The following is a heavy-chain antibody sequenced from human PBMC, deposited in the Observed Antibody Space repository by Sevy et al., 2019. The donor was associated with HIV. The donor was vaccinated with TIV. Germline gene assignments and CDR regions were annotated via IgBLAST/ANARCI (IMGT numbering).Heavy chain of an antibody. CDR1: GFNFASYD. V-gene: IGHV1-8*02. J-gene: IGHJ6*02. D-gene: IGHD6-19*01. CDR3: ARVSGWHLRYGMDV. CDR2: MNTNTGNT. Sequence: ASVKVSCKASGFNFASYDIYWVRQATGQGLEWMGWMNTNTGNTGFAQKFQGRVTMTRNTSITTAYMELSNLRSEDTAVYYCARVSGWHLRYGMDVWGPGTTVTVSS.